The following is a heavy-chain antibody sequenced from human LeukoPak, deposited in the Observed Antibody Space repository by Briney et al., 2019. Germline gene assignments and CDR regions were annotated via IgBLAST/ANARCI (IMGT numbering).Heavy chain of an antibody. CDR2: ISSSSSYI. Sequence: GGSLRLSCAASGFTFSSYSMNWVRQAPGKGLEWVSSISSSSSYIYYADSVKGRFTTSRDNAKNSLYLQMNSLRAEDTAVYYCARGGSSYYFDYWGQGTLVTVSS. D-gene: IGHD6-6*01. CDR3: ARGGSSYYFDY. CDR1: GFTFSSYS. J-gene: IGHJ4*02. V-gene: IGHV3-21*01.